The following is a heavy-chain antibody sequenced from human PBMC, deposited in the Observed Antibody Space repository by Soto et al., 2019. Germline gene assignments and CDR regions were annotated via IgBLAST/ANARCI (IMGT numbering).Heavy chain of an antibody. V-gene: IGHV3-49*04. CDR2: IRNKAYGGAT. CDR3: TRDLASYYYYGMDV. Sequence: EVQLVESGGGLVQPGRSLRLSCTASGFTFGDYAMSSVRQAPGKGLEWVGFIRNKAYGGATEYAASVKGRFTISRDDSNSIAYLQVNNLKTEDTAVYYCTRDLASYYYYGMDVWGQGTTVTVSS. CDR1: GFTFGDYA. J-gene: IGHJ6*02.